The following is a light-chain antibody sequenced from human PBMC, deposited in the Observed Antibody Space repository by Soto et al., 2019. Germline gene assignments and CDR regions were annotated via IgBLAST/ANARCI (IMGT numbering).Light chain of an antibody. CDR1: QSVSSN. J-gene: IGKJ3*01. CDR3: QQYNNWPPDCT. Sequence: EIVMTQSPATLSVSPGERATLSCRASQSVSSNLAWYQQKPGQAPRLLIYGASTRATGIPARFSGSGSGTEFTLTISSLQSEDFAVYYCQQYNNWPPDCTFGPGTKVDIK. CDR2: GAS. V-gene: IGKV3-15*01.